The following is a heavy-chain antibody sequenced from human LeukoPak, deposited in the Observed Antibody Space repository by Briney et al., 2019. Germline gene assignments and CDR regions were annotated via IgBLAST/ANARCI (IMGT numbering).Heavy chain of an antibody. CDR1: GYTFSSYY. CDR3: ARVRDGYNDAYDI. Sequence: ASVKVSCKASGYTFSSYYMHWVRQAPGQGLEWMGIINPSGGSTSYAQKFQGRVTMTRDTSTSTVYMELSSLKSEDTAVYYYARVRDGYNDAYDIWGQGTMVTVSS. CDR2: INPSGGST. J-gene: IGHJ3*02. D-gene: IGHD5-24*01. V-gene: IGHV1-46*01.